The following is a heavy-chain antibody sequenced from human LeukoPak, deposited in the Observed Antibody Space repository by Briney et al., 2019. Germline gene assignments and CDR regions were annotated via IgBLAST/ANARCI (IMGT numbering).Heavy chain of an antibody. CDR2: ISGSGGST. Sequence: PGGSLRLSCAASGFTFSSYAMSWVRQAPGKGLEWVSAISGSGGSTYYADSVKGRFTISRDNSKNTLYLQMNSLRAEDTAVYYCAKFPGVTYYDSSGYYPGLYYFDYWGQGTLVTVSS. D-gene: IGHD3-22*01. V-gene: IGHV3-23*01. CDR1: GFTFSSYA. J-gene: IGHJ4*02. CDR3: AKFPGVTYYDSSGYYPGLYYFDY.